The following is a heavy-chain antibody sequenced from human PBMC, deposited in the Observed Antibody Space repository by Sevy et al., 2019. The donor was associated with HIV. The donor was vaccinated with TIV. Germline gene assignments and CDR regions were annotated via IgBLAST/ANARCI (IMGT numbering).Heavy chain of an antibody. Sequence: ASVKVSCKASGDIFSTYGLSWVRQAPGQGLEWMGGIIPIFGTPNYAQKFQGRVTITADESASTAYMELSSLRSEDTALYYCAREGGVATTGDHDAFDIWGHGTLVTVSS. V-gene: IGHV1-69*13. D-gene: IGHD7-27*01. CDR1: GDIFSTYG. CDR3: AREGGVATTGDHDAFDI. J-gene: IGHJ3*02. CDR2: IIPIFGTP.